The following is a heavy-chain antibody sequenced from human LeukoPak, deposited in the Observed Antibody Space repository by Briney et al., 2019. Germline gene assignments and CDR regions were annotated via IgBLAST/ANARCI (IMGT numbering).Heavy chain of an antibody. V-gene: IGHV3-53*01. CDR3: ARVATMVRGGEDYFDY. J-gene: IGHJ4*02. Sequence: GGSLRLSCAASGFTVSSNYMSWVRQGPGKGLEWVALIYNDGGTHYTDSVKGRFTISRDTSRNTLFLQMNSLRAEDTAVYYCARVATMVRGGEDYFDYWGQGTLVTVSS. D-gene: IGHD3-10*01. CDR1: GFTVSSNY. CDR2: IYNDGGT.